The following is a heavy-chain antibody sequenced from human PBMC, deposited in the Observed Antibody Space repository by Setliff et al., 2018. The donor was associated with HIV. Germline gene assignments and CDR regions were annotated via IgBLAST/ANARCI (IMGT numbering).Heavy chain of an antibody. Sequence: PGESLKISCKGSGYSFTNFWVGWVRQMPGKGLEWMGIIYPIDSDTKYSPSFWGRVTISVDKSLNTAYLHWNSLKPADTAMYFCGRSGKSGALYAYWGQGTLVTVSS. CDR1: GYSFTNFW. V-gene: IGHV5-51*01. CDR3: GRSGKSGALYAY. D-gene: IGHD2-8*01. J-gene: IGHJ4*02. CDR2: IYPIDSDT.